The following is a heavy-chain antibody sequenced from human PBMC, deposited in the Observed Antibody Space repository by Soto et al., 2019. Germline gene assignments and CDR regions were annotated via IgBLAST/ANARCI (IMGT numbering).Heavy chain of an antibody. CDR3: AAALSGYTPNYDY. CDR1: GVTVTNYG. D-gene: IGHD5-18*01. Sequence: PGGSLRLSCAASGVTVTNYGMNWVRQAPGKGLEWVSAISDSGGSTFYADSAKGRFTTSRDNSKNTLYLQMNGLRSEDTAIYYCAAALSGYTPNYDYWGQGTPVTVSS. V-gene: IGHV3-23*01. CDR2: ISDSGGST. J-gene: IGHJ4*02.